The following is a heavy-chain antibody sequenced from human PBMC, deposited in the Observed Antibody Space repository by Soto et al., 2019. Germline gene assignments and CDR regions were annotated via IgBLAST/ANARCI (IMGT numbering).Heavy chain of an antibody. D-gene: IGHD2-15*01. CDR3: ARRSVSHSNACDF. J-gene: IGHJ3*01. CDR2: FIPIIGGG. Sequence: QVQLVQSGAEVKKPGSSVKVSCKASGGTFRNLAINWVRQAPGHGLERLGGFIPIIGGGINAQKFQGRVTITSDESTSTAYMELSSLKSEDTAMYFCARRSVSHSNACDFWGQGTMVTVSS. CDR1: GGTFRNLA. V-gene: IGHV1-69*01.